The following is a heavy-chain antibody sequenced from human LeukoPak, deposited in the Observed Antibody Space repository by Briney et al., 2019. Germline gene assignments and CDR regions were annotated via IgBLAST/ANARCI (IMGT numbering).Heavy chain of an antibody. CDR2: ISGSGGST. D-gene: IGHD3-10*01. J-gene: IGHJ4*02. CDR3: ARGDGSGSYITPPPFDY. Sequence: GGSLRLSCAASGFTFSSYAMSWVRQAPGKELEWVSAISGSGGSTYYADSVKGRFTISRDNSKNTLYLQMNSLRAEDTAVYYCARGDGSGSYITPPPFDYWGQGTLVTVSS. CDR1: GFTFSSYA. V-gene: IGHV3-23*01.